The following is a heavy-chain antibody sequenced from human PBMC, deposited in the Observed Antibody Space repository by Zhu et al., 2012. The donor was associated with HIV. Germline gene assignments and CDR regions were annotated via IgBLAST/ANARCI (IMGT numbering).Heavy chain of an antibody. CDR3: AKDDRLRGYSYGFDY. CDR1: GFTFSSYA. D-gene: IGHD5-18*01. V-gene: IGHV3-23*01. CDR2: IISSGSDT. J-gene: IGHJ4*02. Sequence: EAQLLESGGGLVQPGGSLRLSCAASGFTFSSYAMSWVRQAPGKGLEWVSIISSGSDTYYADSVKGRFTISRDNSKNTLYLQMNRLRAEDTAVYYCAKDDRLRGYSYGFDYWGQGTLVTVSS.